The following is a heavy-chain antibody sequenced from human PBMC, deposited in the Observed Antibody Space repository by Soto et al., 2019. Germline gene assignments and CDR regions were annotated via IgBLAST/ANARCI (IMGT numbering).Heavy chain of an antibody. CDR2: IYYSGST. Sequence: QVQLQESGPGLVKPSETLSLTCTVTGGSVSSGSYYWSWIRQPPGKGLEWIGYIYYSGSTNYNPSLKRRVTVSVDTSKNQFSLMRSSVTAADTAVYYCAREPRSVTTPPYYYCYGRDVWGQGTTVIVS. J-gene: IGHJ6*02. CDR1: GGSVSSGSYY. D-gene: IGHD4-17*01. CDR3: AREPRSVTTPPYYYCYGRDV. V-gene: IGHV4-61*01.